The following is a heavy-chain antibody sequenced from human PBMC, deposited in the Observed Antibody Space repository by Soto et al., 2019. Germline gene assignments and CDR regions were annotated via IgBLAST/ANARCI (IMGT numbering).Heavy chain of an antibody. D-gene: IGHD3-22*01. CDR3: AKGPPTYYYDSSEYYFDY. CDR2: ISYDGSNK. CDR1: GFTFSSYG. J-gene: IGHJ4*02. V-gene: IGHV3-30*18. Sequence: PGGSLRLSCAASGFTFSSYGMHWVRQAPGKGLEWVAVISYDGSNKYYADTVKGRITTSRDNSKNTLNLQMNNQRDEDTDKYYCAKGPPTYYYDSSEYYFDYWGQGT.